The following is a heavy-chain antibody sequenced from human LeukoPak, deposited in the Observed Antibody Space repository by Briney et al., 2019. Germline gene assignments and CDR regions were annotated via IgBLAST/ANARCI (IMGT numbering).Heavy chain of an antibody. CDR1: GFTFSSYW. V-gene: IGHV3-23*01. Sequence: GGSLRLSCAASGFTFSSYWMNWARQAPGKGLEWVSAISGSGGSTYYADSVKGRFTISRDNSKNTLYLQMNSLRAEDTAVYYCAKSLNYYYDFWSGYYVLASYYYGMDVWGQGTTVTVSS. CDR3: AKSLNYYYDFWSGYYVLASYYYGMDV. J-gene: IGHJ6*02. D-gene: IGHD3-3*01. CDR2: ISGSGGST.